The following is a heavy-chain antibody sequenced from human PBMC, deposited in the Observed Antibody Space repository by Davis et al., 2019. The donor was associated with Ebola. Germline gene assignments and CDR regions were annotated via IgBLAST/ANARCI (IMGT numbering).Heavy chain of an antibody. CDR3: VLVRGVNDPFDY. CDR2: ISYDGSNK. Sequence: PGGSLRLSCAASGFTFSNARMNWVRQAPGKGLEWVAVISYDGSNKYYADSVKGRFTISRDNSKNTLYLQMNSLRAEDTAVYYCVLVRGVNDPFDYWGQGTLVTVSS. J-gene: IGHJ4*02. CDR1: GFTFSNAR. D-gene: IGHD3-10*01. V-gene: IGHV3-30*03.